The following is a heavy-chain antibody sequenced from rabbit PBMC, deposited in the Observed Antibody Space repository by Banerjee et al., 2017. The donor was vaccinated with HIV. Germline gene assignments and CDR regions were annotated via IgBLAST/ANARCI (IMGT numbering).Heavy chain of an antibody. CDR2: GDGST. J-gene: IGHJ4*01. V-gene: IGHV1S47*01. Sequence: GDGSTYYESWAKGRFTITRSTSLNTVTLQLTSLTAADTATYFCARDLAGVTGWNFNLWGPGTLVTVS. D-gene: IGHD4-1*01. CDR3: ARDLAGVTGWNFNL.